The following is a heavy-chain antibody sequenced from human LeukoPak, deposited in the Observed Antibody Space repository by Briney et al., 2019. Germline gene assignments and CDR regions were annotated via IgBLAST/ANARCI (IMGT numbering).Heavy chain of an antibody. J-gene: IGHJ4*02. D-gene: IGHD3-9*01. CDR1: GYTLSELS. CDR3: AIVTAGYYIDY. V-gene: IGHV1-24*01. Sequence: GASVKVSCKVSGYTLSELSMHWVRQAPAKGLEWMGGFDPEAGETIYAQRIQGRVTMTEDTSPDTAYMELSSLRSEDTAVYYCAIVTAGYYIDYWGQGTLVTASS. CDR2: FDPEAGET.